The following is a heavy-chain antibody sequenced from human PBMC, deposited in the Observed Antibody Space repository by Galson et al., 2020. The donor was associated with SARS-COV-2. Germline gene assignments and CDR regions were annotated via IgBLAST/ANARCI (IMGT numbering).Heavy chain of an antibody. D-gene: IGHD2-15*01. CDR3: ARRVVGAFDYFDY. Sequence: SETLSLTCTVSGGSINSDNYFWTWIRQPAGKGLEWIGHISPSENTDFNPSLKSRVAISLDSSKNQFSLKLNSVTAADTAVYYCARRVVGAFDYFDYWGQGTLITVSS. V-gene: IGHV4-61*09. CDR1: GGSINSDNYF. J-gene: IGHJ4*02. CDR2: ISPSENT.